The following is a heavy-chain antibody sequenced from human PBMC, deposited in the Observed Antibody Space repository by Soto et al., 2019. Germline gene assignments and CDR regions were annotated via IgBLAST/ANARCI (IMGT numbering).Heavy chain of an antibody. J-gene: IGHJ3*02. D-gene: IGHD2-15*01. V-gene: IGHV1-18*01. Sequence: ASVKVSCKASGYTFASYGITWVRQAPGQGLEYMGWISAYNGNTNYAQKLQGRVTMTADTSTNTAYMELRSLRSDDTAVYYCARYCSGGSCDSNTAFDIWGQGTMVTVSS. CDR2: ISAYNGNT. CDR3: ARYCSGGSCDSNTAFDI. CDR1: GYTFASYG.